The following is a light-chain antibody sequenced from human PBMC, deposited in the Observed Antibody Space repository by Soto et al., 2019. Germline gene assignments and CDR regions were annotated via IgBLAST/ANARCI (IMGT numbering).Light chain of an antibody. V-gene: IGKV1-39*01. CDR2: GAS. J-gene: IGKJ1*01. CDR3: QQSYSTLRT. CDR1: QSISSY. Sequence: GDRVTITCRASQSISSYLNWYQQKPGQAPRLLIYGASTRATGIPARFSGSGSGTDFTLTISSLQPEEFATYYCQQSYSTLRTFGQGTKVDIK.